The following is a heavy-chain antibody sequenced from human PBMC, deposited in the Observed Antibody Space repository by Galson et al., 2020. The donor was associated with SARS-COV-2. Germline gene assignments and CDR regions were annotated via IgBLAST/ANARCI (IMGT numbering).Heavy chain of an antibody. Sequence: SETLSLTCTVSGYSINSGYFWGWIRQPPGKGLEWIGSIFHSGSTFYNPSLESRVTISVDTSKNQFSLKLSSVTAADTAVYYCARDLGADSGWPLDYWGQGTLVTVSS. D-gene: IGHD6-19*01. CDR1: GYSINSGYF. CDR3: ARDLGADSGWPLDY. J-gene: IGHJ4*02. CDR2: IFHSGST. V-gene: IGHV4-38-2*02.